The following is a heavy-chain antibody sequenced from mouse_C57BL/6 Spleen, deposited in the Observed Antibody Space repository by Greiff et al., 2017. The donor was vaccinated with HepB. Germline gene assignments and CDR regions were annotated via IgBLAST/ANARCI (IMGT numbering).Heavy chain of an antibody. CDR3: AGGYYGSSPYYYAMDY. J-gene: IGHJ4*01. CDR2: IDPSDSYT. Sequence: QVQLQQPGAELVKPGASVKLSCKASGYTFTSYWMQWVKQRPGQGLEWIGEIDPSDSYTNYNQKFKGKATLTVDTSSSTAYMQLSSLTSEESAVYYCAGGYYGSSPYYYAMDYWGQGTSVTVSS. D-gene: IGHD1-1*01. V-gene: IGHV1-50*01. CDR1: GYTFTSYW.